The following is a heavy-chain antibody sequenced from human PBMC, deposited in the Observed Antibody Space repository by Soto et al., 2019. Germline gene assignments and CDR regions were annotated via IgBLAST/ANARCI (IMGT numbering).Heavy chain of an antibody. CDR3: ARDRHPYSTKYYFDY. CDR2: ISGSGAYT. D-gene: IGHD2-2*01. V-gene: IGHV3-23*01. CDR1: GFTFSTYA. Sequence: GGSLRLSCAASGFTFSTYAMNWVRQPPGKGLEWVSSISGSGAYTYYADSVQGRFTISRDNSKNTLNLQMNSLRAEDTAVYYCARDRHPYSTKYYFDYWGQGTLVTRLL. J-gene: IGHJ4*02.